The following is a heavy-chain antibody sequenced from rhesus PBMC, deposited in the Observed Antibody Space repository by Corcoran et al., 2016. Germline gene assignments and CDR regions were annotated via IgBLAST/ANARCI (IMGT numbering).Heavy chain of an antibody. CDR2: INGNSGST. CDR3: ARRVRQQPTN. D-gene: IGHD6-43*01. J-gene: IGHJ4*01. CDR1: GGSFSSYL. Sequence: QVQLQESGPGLVKPSETLSLTCAVSGGSFSSYLWSWIRQPPGKGREWIGEINGNSGSTNYNPALKSRVTISKDASKNQFSLKLSSVTAADTAVYYCARRVRQQPTNWGQGVLVTVSS. V-gene: IGHV4-80*01.